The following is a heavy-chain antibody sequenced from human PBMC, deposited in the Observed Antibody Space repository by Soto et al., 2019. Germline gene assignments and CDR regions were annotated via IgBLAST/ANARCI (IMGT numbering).Heavy chain of an antibody. V-gene: IGHV3-66*01. D-gene: IGHD6-19*01. CDR1: GFTVSSNY. CDR2: IYSGGST. J-gene: IGHJ6*03. CDR3: AREGYSSGWYTHYYYYYMDV. Sequence: QPGGSLSLSCAASGFTVSSNYMSWVRQAPGKGQDLVLVIYSGGSTYYADSVKGRFTISRDNSKNTLYLQMNSLRAEDTAVYYFAREGYSSGWYTHYYYYYMDVWGKGTTVTVSS.